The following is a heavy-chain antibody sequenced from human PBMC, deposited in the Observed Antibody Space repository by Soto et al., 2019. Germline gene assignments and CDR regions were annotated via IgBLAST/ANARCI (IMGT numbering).Heavy chain of an antibody. D-gene: IGHD1-20*01. CDR3: ASSITGTFDAFDI. Sequence: KRWGSLRLSCAASGFTFSSYSMNLVRQSAGKWLEWVSSISSSSSYIYYADSVKGRFTISRDNAKNSLYLQMNSLRAEDTAVYYCASSITGTFDAFDIWGQGTMVTVSS. V-gene: IGHV3-21*01. J-gene: IGHJ3*02. CDR1: GFTFSSYS. CDR2: ISSSSSYI.